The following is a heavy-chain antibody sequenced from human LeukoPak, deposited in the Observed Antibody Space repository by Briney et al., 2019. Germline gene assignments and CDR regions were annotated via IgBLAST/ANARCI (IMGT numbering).Heavy chain of an antibody. CDR1: GYTFTSYG. D-gene: IGHD4-17*01. J-gene: IGHJ6*02. V-gene: IGHV1-18*01. CDR2: ISAYNGNT. CDR3: TRRRRVTVTTSPSDYHYYGMDV. Sequence: ASVKVSCKASGYTFTSYGISWVRQAPGQGLEWMGWISAYNGNTNSAQKLQRRITMTTDTATSTAYMELRSLRSDDTAVYYCTRRRRVTVTTSPSDYHYYGMDVWGQGTTVTVSS.